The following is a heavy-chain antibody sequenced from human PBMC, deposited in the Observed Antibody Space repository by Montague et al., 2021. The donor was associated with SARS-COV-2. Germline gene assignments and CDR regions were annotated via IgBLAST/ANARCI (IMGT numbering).Heavy chain of an antibody. CDR2: IYDSGST. J-gene: IGHJ3*02. V-gene: IGHV4-39*02. Sequence: SETLSHTCTVSGGSISSSNYYWDWIRQPPGKGLEWIGGIYDSGSTYYNPSLKSRVTISVDTSKNHFSLKLSSVTAADTAVYYCARRGRKLLPVATTIGGFDIWGQGTMVTVSS. CDR1: GGSISSSNYY. D-gene: IGHD5-12*01. CDR3: ARRGRKLLPVATTIGGFDI.